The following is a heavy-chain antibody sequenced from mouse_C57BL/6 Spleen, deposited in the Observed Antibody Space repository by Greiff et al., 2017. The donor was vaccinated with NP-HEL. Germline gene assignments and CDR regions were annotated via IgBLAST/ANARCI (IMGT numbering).Heavy chain of an antibody. CDR1: GYTFTEYT. J-gene: IGHJ2*01. Sequence: QVQLQQSGAELVKPGASVKLSCKASGYTFTEYTIHWVKQRPGQGLEWIGWFYPGSGSIKYNEKFKDKATLTADKSSSTVYMELSRLTSEDSAVYFCARHEEGYGYDCYSFDYWGQGTTLTVSS. D-gene: IGHD2-2*01. V-gene: IGHV1-62-2*01. CDR2: FYPGSGSI. CDR3: ARHEEGYGYDCYSFDY.